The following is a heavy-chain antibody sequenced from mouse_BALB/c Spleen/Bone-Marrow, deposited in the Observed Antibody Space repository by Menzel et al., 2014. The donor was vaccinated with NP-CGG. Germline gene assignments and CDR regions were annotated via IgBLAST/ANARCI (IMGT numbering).Heavy chain of an antibody. J-gene: IGHJ4*01. CDR2: INPGSGGT. CDR3: ARDGDYDEGYAMDY. D-gene: IGHD2-4*01. Sequence: QVHLQQSGAELVRPGTSVKVSCKASGYAFTNYLIEWVKQRPGQGLEWIGVINPGSGGTNYNEKFKGKATLTADKSSSTAYMQLSSLTSDDSAVYFCARDGDYDEGYAMDYWGQGTSVTVSS. V-gene: IGHV1-54*01. CDR1: GYAFTNYL.